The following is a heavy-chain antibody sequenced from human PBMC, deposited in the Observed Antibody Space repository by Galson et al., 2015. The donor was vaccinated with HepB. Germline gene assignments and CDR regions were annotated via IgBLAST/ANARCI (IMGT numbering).Heavy chain of an antibody. J-gene: IGHJ4*02. D-gene: IGHD4-17*01. CDR1: GFTFSDYY. Sequence: SLRFSCAASGFTFSDYYMSWIRQAPGKGLEWLSYISASTIYTNYADSVKGRFTVSRDNAKNSLNLQMNSLRAEDTAVYYCARVADADYGDHTHFDSWGQGTLVTVSS. CDR3: ARVADADYGDHTHFDS. CDR2: ISASTIYT. V-gene: IGHV3-11*06.